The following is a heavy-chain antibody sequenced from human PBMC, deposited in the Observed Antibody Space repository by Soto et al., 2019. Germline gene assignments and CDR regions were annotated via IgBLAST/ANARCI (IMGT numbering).Heavy chain of an antibody. D-gene: IGHD3-10*01. CDR3: ARDKTGSGSLSFDY. CDR1: GGSISSGGYY. Sequence: QVQLQESGPGLVKPSQTLSLTCTVSGGSISSGGYYWSWIRQHQGKVLEWIGYIYYSGSTYYNPSLKSRVTISVDTSKNQFSLKLSSVTAADTAVYYCARDKTGSGSLSFDYWGQGTLVTVSS. V-gene: IGHV4-31*03. CDR2: IYYSGST. J-gene: IGHJ4*02.